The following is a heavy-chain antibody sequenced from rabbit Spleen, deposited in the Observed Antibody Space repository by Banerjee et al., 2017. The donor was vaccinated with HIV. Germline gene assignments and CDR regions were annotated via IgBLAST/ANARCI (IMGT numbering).Heavy chain of an antibody. CDR2: IELGSSGFT. V-gene: IGHV1S45*01. J-gene: IGHJ6*01. D-gene: IGHD1-1*01. CDR1: GFSFSDRDV. CDR3: ARDTSSSFSSYGMDL. Sequence: QQQLVESGGGLVKPGASLTLTCKASGFSFSDRDVMCWVRQAPGKGLEWIACIELGSSGFTYFASWAKGRFTISKTSSTTVTLHMTSLTAADTATYFCARDTSSSFSSYGMDLWGPGTLVTVS.